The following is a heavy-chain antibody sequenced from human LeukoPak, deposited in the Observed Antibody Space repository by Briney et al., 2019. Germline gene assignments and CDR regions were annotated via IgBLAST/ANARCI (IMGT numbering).Heavy chain of an antibody. V-gene: IGHV3-11*06. J-gene: IGHJ3*02. CDR1: GFTFSDYY. Sequence: GGSLRLSCAASGFTFSDYYMSWIRQAPGKGLEWVSYISSSSSYTNYADSVKGRFTISRDNAKNSLYLQMNSLRAEDTAVYYCATSSGYGSDAFDIWGQGTMVTVSS. CDR2: ISSSSSYT. CDR3: ATSSGYGSDAFDI. D-gene: IGHD5-12*01.